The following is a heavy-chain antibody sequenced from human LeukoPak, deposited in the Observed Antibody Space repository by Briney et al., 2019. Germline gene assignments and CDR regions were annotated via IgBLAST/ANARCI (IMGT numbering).Heavy chain of an antibody. D-gene: IGHD6-6*01. J-gene: IGHJ3*02. Sequence: PGGSLRLSCAASGFSLSSYLMSWVRQAPGKGLEWVANIKEDGIGKYYVDSVKDRFTISRDNSKNTLYLQMNSLRADDTAVYYCAKDMYSSSSLGVDAFDIWGQGTMVTVSS. CDR2: IKEDGIGK. CDR3: AKDMYSSSSLGVDAFDI. CDR1: GFSLSSYL. V-gene: IGHV3-7*01.